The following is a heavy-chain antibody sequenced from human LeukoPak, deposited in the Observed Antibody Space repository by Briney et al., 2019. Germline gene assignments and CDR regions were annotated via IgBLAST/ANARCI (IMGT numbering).Heavy chain of an antibody. CDR2: ISGSGGST. D-gene: IGHD2-8*01. CDR1: GFTFSSYA. Sequence: GSLRLSCAASGFTFSSYAMSWVRQAPGKGLEWVSAISGSGGSTYYADSVKGRFTISRDNSKNTLYLQMNSLRAEDTAVYYRAKGHYCTNGVCLNYYYYYYMDVWGKGTTVTVSS. CDR3: AKGHYCTNGVCLNYYYYYYMDV. V-gene: IGHV3-23*01. J-gene: IGHJ6*03.